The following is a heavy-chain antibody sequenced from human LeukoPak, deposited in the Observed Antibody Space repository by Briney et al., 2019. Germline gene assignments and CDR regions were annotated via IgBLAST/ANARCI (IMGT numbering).Heavy chain of an antibody. CDR3: ARDKRHSYGRYFDP. CDR1: GDSISTYH. CDR2: MQSSGNS. Sequence: PSETLSLTCSVSGDSISTYHWNWIRKPPGKGLEWIGYMQSSGNSKYNPSLKNRVNILVDTSKNQFVLNLRSVTAADTAVYFCARDKRHSYGRYFDPWGQGMLVTVSS. J-gene: IGHJ4*02. V-gene: IGHV4-59*01. D-gene: IGHD5-18*01.